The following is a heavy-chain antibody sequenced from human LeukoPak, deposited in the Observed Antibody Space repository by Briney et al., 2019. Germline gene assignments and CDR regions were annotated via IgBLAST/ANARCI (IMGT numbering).Heavy chain of an antibody. V-gene: IGHV4-59*01. D-gene: IGHD3-10*01. J-gene: IGHJ2*01. Sequence: PSETLSLTCTVSGDSIGTYYWSWIRQPPGKGLEWIGYIYYSGSTNINPSLKSRVTISVDTSKNQFSLKLSSVTAADTAVYYCARVGSGNFDLWGRGTLVTVSS. CDR3: ARVGSGNFDL. CDR2: IYYSGST. CDR1: GDSIGTYY.